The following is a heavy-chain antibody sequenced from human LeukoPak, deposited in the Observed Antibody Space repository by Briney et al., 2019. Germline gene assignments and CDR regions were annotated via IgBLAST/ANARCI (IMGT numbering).Heavy chain of an antibody. D-gene: IGHD2-8*01. V-gene: IGHV4-39*02. CDR3: TRREGYCSNGICYIFYDY. J-gene: IGHJ4*02. CDR1: GGTISGSSYY. CDR2: IYYSGST. Sequence: AETLSLTCTVSGGTISGSSYYWVWIRQPPAKGLEWIGSIYYSGSTYYNPSLKSRVTISVDASKNHFSLKLSSVTAADTAVYYCTRREGYCSNGICYIFYDYWGQGTLVTVSS.